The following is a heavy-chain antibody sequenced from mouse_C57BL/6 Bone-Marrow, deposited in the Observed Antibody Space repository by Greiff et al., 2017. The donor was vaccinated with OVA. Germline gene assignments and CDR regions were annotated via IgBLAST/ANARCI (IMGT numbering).Heavy chain of an antibody. CDR2: SRNKANDYTT. Sequence: EVKLVESGGGLVQSGRSLRLSCATSGFTFSDFYMEWVRQAPGKGLEWIAASRNKANDYTTEYSASVKGRFIVSRDTSQSILYLQMNALRAEDTAIYYCARDGTGTRECAYWGQGTLVTVSA. CDR3: ARDGTGTRECAY. J-gene: IGHJ3*01. V-gene: IGHV7-1*01. D-gene: IGHD4-1*01. CDR1: GFTFSDFY.